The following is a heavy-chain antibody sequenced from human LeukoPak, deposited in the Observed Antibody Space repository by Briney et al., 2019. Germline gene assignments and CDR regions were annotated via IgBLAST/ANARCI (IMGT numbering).Heavy chain of an antibody. Sequence: GGSLRLSCAASGFTFSSYAMSWVRQAPGKGLEWVSSISGSGDSTYYADSVKGRFTISRDNSKNTLYLQLNSLSAEDTAVYYCAKSRSSEARAGSNYWGQGTLVTVSS. CDR1: GFTFSSYA. CDR2: ISGSGDST. V-gene: IGHV3-23*01. CDR3: AKSRSSEARAGSNY. J-gene: IGHJ4*02. D-gene: IGHD6-6*01.